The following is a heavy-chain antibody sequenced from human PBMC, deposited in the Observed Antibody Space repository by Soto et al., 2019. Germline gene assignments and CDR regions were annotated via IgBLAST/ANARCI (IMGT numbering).Heavy chain of an antibody. Sequence: QVQLVQSAPEVKKPGASVNVSCKASGYTFSSYGISWVRQAPGQGLTWMGWSSAYPANRNYAQKFQDRASMTTDRSTSTAYMELRSRRSDATAAYYCACTYVWGSYRTDGPFDYWGQGSLVTVSS. J-gene: IGHJ4*02. D-gene: IGHD3-16*02. CDR1: GYTFSSYG. V-gene: IGHV1-18*01. CDR2: SSAYPANR. CDR3: ACTYVWGSYRTDGPFDY.